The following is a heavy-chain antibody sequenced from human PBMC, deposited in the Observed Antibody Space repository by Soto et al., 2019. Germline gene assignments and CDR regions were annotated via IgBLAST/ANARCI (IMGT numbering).Heavy chain of an antibody. Sequence: QVQLVQSGAEVKKPGSSVKVSCKASGGTFSSYAISWVRQAPGQGLEWMGGIIPIFGTANYAQKFQGRVTITADDATSTATMQLSSLRSEDTAVYYCATPYRRHTHSTKLMFGHYYYGRDVWGQGTTVTVSS. J-gene: IGHJ6*02. CDR1: GGTFSSYA. V-gene: IGHV1-69*12. D-gene: IGHD3-16*01. CDR2: IIPIFGTA. CDR3: ATPYRRHTHSTKLMFGHYYYGRDV.